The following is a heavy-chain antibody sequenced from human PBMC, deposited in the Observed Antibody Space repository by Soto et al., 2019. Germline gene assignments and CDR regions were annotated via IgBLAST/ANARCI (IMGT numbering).Heavy chain of an antibody. Sequence: PSETLSLTCTVSGGSISSSSYYWGWIRQPPGKGLEWIGSIYYSGSTYYNPSLKSRVTISVDTSKNQFSLKLSSVTAADTAVYYCASVVVPAARNYYYYYYMDVWGKGTTVTVSS. CDR1: GGSISSSSYY. J-gene: IGHJ6*03. V-gene: IGHV4-39*01. CDR2: IYYSGST. CDR3: ASVVVPAARNYYYYYYMDV. D-gene: IGHD2-2*01.